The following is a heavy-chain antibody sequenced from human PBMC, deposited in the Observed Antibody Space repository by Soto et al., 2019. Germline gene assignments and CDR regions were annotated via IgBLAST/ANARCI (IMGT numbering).Heavy chain of an antibody. V-gene: IGHV3-23*01. CDR2: ISGSGGST. CDR3: AKEFDSSSSEARRDYYYYMDV. J-gene: IGHJ6*03. D-gene: IGHD6-6*01. Sequence: GGSLRLSCAASGFTFSSYAMSWVRQAPGKGLEWVSAISGSGGSTYYADSVKGRFTISRDNSKNTLYLQMNSLRAEDTAVYYCAKEFDSSSSEARRDYYYYMDVWGKGTTVTVSS. CDR1: GFTFSSYA.